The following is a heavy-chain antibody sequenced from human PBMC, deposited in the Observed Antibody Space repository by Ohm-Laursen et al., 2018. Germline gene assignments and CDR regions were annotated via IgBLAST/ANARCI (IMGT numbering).Heavy chain of an antibody. Sequence: SLRLSCSATGFSFRSYAMSWVRQAPGKGLEWVSIVTGSGSSTYYTDSVKGRFLISRDNSKSILYLQMNSLRAEDTAIYYCAKGLSGGTGHGNWFDPWGQGTLVIVSS. CDR2: VTGSGSST. D-gene: IGHD3-10*01. J-gene: IGHJ5*02. CDR1: GFSFRSYA. CDR3: AKGLSGGTGHGNWFDP. V-gene: IGHV3-23*01.